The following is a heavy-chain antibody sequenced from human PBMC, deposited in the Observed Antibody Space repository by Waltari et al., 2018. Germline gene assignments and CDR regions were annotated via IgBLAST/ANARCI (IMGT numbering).Heavy chain of an antibody. V-gene: IGHV3-30-3*01. J-gene: IGHJ5*02. D-gene: IGHD2-15*01. CDR1: GFTFSSHA. CDR2: ISYDGSNK. Sequence: QVQLVESGGGVVQPGRSLSLSCAASGFTFSSHAMHWVRQAPGKGLEWVAVISYDGSNKYYADSVKGRFTISRDNSKNTLYLQMNSLRAEDTAVYYCARDSAAYNWFDHWGQGTLVTVSS. CDR3: ARDSAAYNWFDH.